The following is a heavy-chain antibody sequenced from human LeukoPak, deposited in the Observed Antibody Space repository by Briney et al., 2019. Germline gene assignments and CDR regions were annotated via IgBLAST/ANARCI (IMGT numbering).Heavy chain of an antibody. V-gene: IGHV4-59*12. J-gene: IGHJ3*02. CDR3: ARGPPDCSSTSCYAFDAFDI. CDR1: GGSISSYY. Sequence: SETLSLTCTVSGGSISSYYWSWIRQSPGKGLECIGYIHYTGSTNYNPSLKSRVTISVETSKNQFSLKLSSVTAADTAVYYCARGPPDCSSTSCYAFDAFDIWGQGTMVTVFS. CDR2: IHYTGST. D-gene: IGHD2-2*01.